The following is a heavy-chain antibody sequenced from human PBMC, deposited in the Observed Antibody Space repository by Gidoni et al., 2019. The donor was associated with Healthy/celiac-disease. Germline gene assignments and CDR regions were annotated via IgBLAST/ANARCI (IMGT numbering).Heavy chain of an antibody. CDR3: AKDLWHPHCSGGSCFVDFDY. J-gene: IGHJ4*02. CDR2: ISGSGGST. CDR1: GFTFSRYA. D-gene: IGHD2-15*01. V-gene: IGHV3-23*01. Sequence: EVQLLESGGGLVQPGGSLRLSCAASGFTFSRYAMSWVRQAPGKGLEWVSAISGSGGSTYYADSVKGRFTISRDNSKNTLYLQMNSLRAEDTAVYYCAKDLWHPHCSGGSCFVDFDYWGQGTLVTVSS.